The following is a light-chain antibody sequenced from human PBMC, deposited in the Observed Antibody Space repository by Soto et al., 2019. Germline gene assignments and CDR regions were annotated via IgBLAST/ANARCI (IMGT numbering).Light chain of an antibody. CDR2: WAS. J-gene: IGKJ3*01. CDR1: QSVLYSSNNKNY. Sequence: DIVMTQSPDSLAVALGERATINCKSSQSVLYSSNNKNYLAWYQQKPGQPPKLLFYWASTRESGVPDRFFGSGSGTDFTLTISSLQAEDVAVYYCQQYYSTPFTFGPGTKVDIK. CDR3: QQYYSTPFT. V-gene: IGKV4-1*01.